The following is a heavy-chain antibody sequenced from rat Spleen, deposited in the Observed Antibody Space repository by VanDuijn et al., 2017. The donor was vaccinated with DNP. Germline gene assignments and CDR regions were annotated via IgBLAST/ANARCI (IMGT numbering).Heavy chain of an antibody. CDR3: TRDYSATGY. J-gene: IGHJ2*01. D-gene: IGHD1-1*01. CDR1: GFSLTSYT. Sequence: QVQLKESGPGLVQPSQTLSLTCTVSGFSLTSYTVSWVRQPPGKGLEWIAAMSSGGNTDYNSALKPRLSISRDTSESQVFLTVNSLQTEDTGIYFCTRDYSATGYWGQGVMVTVSS. CDR2: MSSGGNT. V-gene: IGHV2-15*01.